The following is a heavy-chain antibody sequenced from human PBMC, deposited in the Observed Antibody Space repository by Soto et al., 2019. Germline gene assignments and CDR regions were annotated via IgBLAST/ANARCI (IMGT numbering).Heavy chain of an antibody. D-gene: IGHD6-6*01. Sequence: SETLSLTCAVYGGSFSGYYWSWIRQPPGKGLEWIGEINHSGSTNYNPSLKSRVTISVDTSKNQFSLKLSSVTAADAAVYYCARRKSSGKQLGNWFDPWGQGTLVTVSS. CDR2: INHSGST. J-gene: IGHJ5*02. CDR1: GGSFSGYY. V-gene: IGHV4-34*01. CDR3: ARRKSSGKQLGNWFDP.